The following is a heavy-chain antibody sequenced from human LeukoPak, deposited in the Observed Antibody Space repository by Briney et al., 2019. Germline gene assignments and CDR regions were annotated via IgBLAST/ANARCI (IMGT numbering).Heavy chain of an antibody. V-gene: IGHV4-39*01. D-gene: IGHD6-19*01. Sequence: SETLSLTCTVSGGSISGSSYYWGWIRQPPGRGLEWIGSIYYSGSTYYDPSLKSRVTISVDRSKSQFSLKLSSVTAADTAVYYCARHTPGIAVAVRGYFDYWGQGTLVTVSS. J-gene: IGHJ4*02. CDR3: ARHTPGIAVAVRGYFDY. CDR2: IYYSGST. CDR1: GGSISGSSYY.